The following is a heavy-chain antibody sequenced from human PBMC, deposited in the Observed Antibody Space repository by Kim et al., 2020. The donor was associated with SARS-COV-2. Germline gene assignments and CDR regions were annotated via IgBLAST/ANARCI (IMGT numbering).Heavy chain of an antibody. CDR2: VVPILDTS. Sequence: SVKVSCKASGDTFNKHGFSWVRQAPGQGLEWMGGVVPILDTSNYAQKFQGRVTITADEVTGTVMMELSSLRSDDTALYYCAGSQYNRGSFFDFWGQGTLVTVS. CDR1: GDTFNKHG. J-gene: IGHJ4*01. CDR3: AGSQYNRGSFFDF. V-gene: IGHV1-69*13. D-gene: IGHD1-1*01.